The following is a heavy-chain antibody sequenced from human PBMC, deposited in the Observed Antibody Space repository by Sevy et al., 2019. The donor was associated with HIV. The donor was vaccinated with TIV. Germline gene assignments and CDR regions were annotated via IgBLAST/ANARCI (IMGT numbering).Heavy chain of an antibody. CDR2: IKTDGSDT. Sequence: GGSLRLSCAASGFTFSSYWMHWVRQAPGKGLVWVSRIKTDGSDTSYADSVKGRFTISRDNTKNTLYLQMISLRAEDTAVCYCARRPTDQSGSYWFDPWGQGTLVTVSS. CDR1: GFTFSSYW. V-gene: IGHV3-74*01. D-gene: IGHD1-26*01. CDR3: ARRPTDQSGSYWFDP. J-gene: IGHJ5*02.